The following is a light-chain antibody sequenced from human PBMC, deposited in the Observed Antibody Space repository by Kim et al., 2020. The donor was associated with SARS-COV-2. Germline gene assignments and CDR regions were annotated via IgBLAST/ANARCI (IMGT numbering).Light chain of an antibody. CDR1: QSISRY. Sequence: IQMTQSPSSLSASVGDRVTITCRASQSISRYLNWYQQKQGKAPELLIYATSSLQSGVPSRFSGSGSGTDFTLTISSLQPEDFASYYCQQGYNAPRTFGQGTKVDIK. V-gene: IGKV1-39*01. CDR2: ATS. J-gene: IGKJ1*01. CDR3: QQGYNAPRT.